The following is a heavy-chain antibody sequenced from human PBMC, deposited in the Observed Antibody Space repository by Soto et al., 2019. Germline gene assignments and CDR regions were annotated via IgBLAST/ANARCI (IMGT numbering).Heavy chain of an antibody. CDR1: GGSISSYY. CDR3: ARFPMSYCSSSSCGYFDL. D-gene: IGHD2-2*01. J-gene: IGHJ2*01. CDR2: IYTSGIS. V-gene: IGHV4-4*07. Sequence: QVQLQESGPGLVKPSETLSLTCTVSGGSISSYYWSWVRQPAGKGLEWIGRIYTSGISNYNPSLKGRVTMSVDTSKTQFSLKLTSVTAADTAVYYCARFPMSYCSSSSCGYFDLWGRGTLVTVSS.